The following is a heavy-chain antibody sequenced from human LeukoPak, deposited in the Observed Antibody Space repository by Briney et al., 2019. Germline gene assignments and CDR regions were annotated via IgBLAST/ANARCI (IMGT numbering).Heavy chain of an antibody. D-gene: IGHD3-10*01. Sequence: WASVKVSCKASGYTFTSYGICWVRQAPGQGLEWMGIINPSGGSTSYAQKFQGRVTMTRDTSTSTVYMELSSLRSEDTAVYYCARERSGGSGSYDRRPFDYWGQGTLVTVSS. CDR2: INPSGGST. J-gene: IGHJ4*02. V-gene: IGHV1-46*01. CDR1: GYTFTSYG. CDR3: ARERSGGSGSYDRRPFDY.